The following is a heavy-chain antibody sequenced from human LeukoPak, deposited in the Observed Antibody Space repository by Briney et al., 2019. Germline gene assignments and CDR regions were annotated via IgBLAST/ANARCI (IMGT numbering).Heavy chain of an antibody. CDR3: AKYQRWELPHYLDS. J-gene: IGHJ4*02. V-gene: IGHV3-23*01. CDR1: GFTFSSSA. D-gene: IGHD1-26*01. CDR2: ISASGGST. Sequence: GGSLRLSCAASGFTFSSSAMSWVRQVPGKGLEWVSGISASGGSTSYADSVRGRFTISRDNSKNTLYVQMNSLRDEDTGVYYCAKYQRWELPHYLDSWGQGTLVTVSS.